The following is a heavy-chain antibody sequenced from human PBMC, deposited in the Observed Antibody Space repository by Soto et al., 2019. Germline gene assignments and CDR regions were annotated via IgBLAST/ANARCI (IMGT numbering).Heavy chain of an antibody. Sequence: EVQLVESGGGLVQPGGSLRLSCAASGFTFSSYWMNWVRQAPGKGLVWVSRINSDGSSTSYVDSVKGRFTISRDNAKNTLYLQINSLRAEDMAVYYCARLGKLGRPADYWGQGTLVTVSS. D-gene: IGHD7-27*01. J-gene: IGHJ4*02. CDR3: ARLGKLGRPADY. V-gene: IGHV3-74*01. CDR1: GFTFSSYW. CDR2: INSDGSST.